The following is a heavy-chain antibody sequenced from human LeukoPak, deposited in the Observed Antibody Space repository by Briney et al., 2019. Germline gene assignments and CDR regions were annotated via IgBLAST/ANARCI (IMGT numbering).Heavy chain of an antibody. Sequence: SETLSLTCSVAGYSISSGYYWGWIRQPPGKGLEWTGSISHSGSTYYNPSLKSRVTISVDTSKNHFSLKLSSVTAADTAVYYCARDSGYYDFWSGYFLSATPGGGFDPWGQGTLVTVSS. V-gene: IGHV4-38-2*02. CDR1: GYSISSGYY. CDR2: ISHSGST. J-gene: IGHJ5*02. D-gene: IGHD3-3*01. CDR3: ARDSGYYDFWSGYFLSATPGGGFDP.